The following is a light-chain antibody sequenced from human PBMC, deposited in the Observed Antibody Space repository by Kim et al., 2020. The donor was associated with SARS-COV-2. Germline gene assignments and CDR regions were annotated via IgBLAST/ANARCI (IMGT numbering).Light chain of an antibody. V-gene: IGLV2-14*03. Sequence: SITLSCTGTSSDVGGYNYVSWYQQHPGKAPKLMIYDVSNRPSGVSNRFSGSKSGNTASLTISGLQAEDEADYYCSSYTSSSTRHVVFGGGTQLTVL. CDR2: DVS. J-gene: IGLJ2*01. CDR3: SSYTSSSTRHVV. CDR1: SSDVGGYNY.